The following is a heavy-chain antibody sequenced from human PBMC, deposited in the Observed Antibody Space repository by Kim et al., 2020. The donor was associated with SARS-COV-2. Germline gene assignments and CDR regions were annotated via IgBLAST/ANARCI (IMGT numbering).Heavy chain of an antibody. V-gene: IGHV4-34*01. D-gene: IGHD6-13*01. CDR3: ARGQYSSSWYGVKSHFDY. CDR2: KNPAGTT. Sequence: EQIGEKNPAGTTNYNPSLQGRVTISVDTAENRFSLQLSSVCAGDTAVYYCARGQYSSSWYGVKSHFDYWGQGTLGTVSS. J-gene: IGHJ4*02.